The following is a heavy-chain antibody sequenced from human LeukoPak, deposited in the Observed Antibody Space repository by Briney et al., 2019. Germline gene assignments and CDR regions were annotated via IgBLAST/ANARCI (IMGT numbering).Heavy chain of an antibody. V-gene: IGHV4-4*07. D-gene: IGHD3-10*01. CDR3: ARGITMVRGVIIEVFDY. Sequence: SETLSLTCTVSGGSISSYYWSWIRQPAGKGLEWIGRIYTSGSTNYNPSLKSRVTMSVDTSKNQFSLKLSSVTAADTAVYYCARGITMVRGVIIEVFDYWGQGTLVTVSS. CDR1: GGSISSYY. J-gene: IGHJ4*02. CDR2: IYTSGST.